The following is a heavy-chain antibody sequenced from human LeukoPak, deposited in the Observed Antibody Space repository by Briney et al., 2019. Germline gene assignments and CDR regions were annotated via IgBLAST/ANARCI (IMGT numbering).Heavy chain of an antibody. Sequence: SETLSLTCSVSDGSINSYYWNWIRRPPGKGLEWIGYIYYNGNTNYSPSLKSRVTMSVDTSKNLFSLKVSSVTAANTAVYYCARGRSNYYGMDVWGQGTTVTVSS. D-gene: IGHD1-26*01. V-gene: IGHV4-59*01. CDR2: IYYNGNT. J-gene: IGHJ6*02. CDR3: ARGRSNYYGMDV. CDR1: DGSINSYY.